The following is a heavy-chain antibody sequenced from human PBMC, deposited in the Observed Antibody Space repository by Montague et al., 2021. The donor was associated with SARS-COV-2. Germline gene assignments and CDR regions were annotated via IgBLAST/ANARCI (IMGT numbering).Heavy chain of an antibody. CDR3: ASSCYYGSGTYVYNYYMDV. CDR2: ISYSGRT. D-gene: IGHD3-10*01. Sequence: SETLSLTCTVSGGSVSSSPYYWGRIRQPPGRGLEWVGSISYSGRTYFSPPLKSRLTISVDPSENQLSLRLSSVTAADTAVYYCASSCYYGSGTYVYNYYMDVWGKGTTVTVSS. J-gene: IGHJ6*03. CDR1: GGSVSSSPYY. V-gene: IGHV4-39*01.